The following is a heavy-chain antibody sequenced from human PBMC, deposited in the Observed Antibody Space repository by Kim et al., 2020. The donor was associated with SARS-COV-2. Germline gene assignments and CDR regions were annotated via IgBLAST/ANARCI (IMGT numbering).Heavy chain of an antibody. J-gene: IGHJ6*02. D-gene: IGHD6-13*01. CDR1: GFTVSSNY. V-gene: IGHV3-66*01. Sequence: GGSLRLSCAASGFTVSSNYMSWVRQAPGKGLEWVSVIYSGGSTYYADSVKGRFTISRDNSKNTLYLQMNSLRAEDTAVYYCARGGIAAAGTRSPYYYYGMDVWGQGTTVTVSS. CDR2: IYSGGST. CDR3: ARGGIAAAGTRSPYYYYGMDV.